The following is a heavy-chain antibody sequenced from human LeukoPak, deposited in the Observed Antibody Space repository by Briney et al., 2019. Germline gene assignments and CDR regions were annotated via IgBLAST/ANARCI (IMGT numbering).Heavy chain of an antibody. CDR3: ARDGEVWYSGSYYGYYFDY. J-gene: IGHJ4*02. Sequence: GGSLRLSCVASGFAFSSYWMNWVRQAPGKGLVWVSQINSDGSDTTYADSVKGRFTISRDNAKNTLYLQMNSLRAEDTAVYYCARDGEVWYSGSYYGYYFDYWGQGTLVTVSS. V-gene: IGHV3-74*01. D-gene: IGHD1-26*01. CDR2: INSDGSDT. CDR1: GFAFSSYW.